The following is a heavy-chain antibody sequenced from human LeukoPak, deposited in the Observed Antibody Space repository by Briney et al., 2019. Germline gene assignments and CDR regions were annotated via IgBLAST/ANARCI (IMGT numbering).Heavy chain of an antibody. CDR2: IWYDVGNK. CDR1: GFTFSSYC. V-gene: IGHV3-33*01. D-gene: IGHD3-22*01. CDR3: ARGPHSIYDSSGYYLLPRLDY. J-gene: IGHJ4*02. Sequence: GGSLRLSCAASGFTFSSYCMHWVRQAPGKGLEWVAVIWYDVGNKYYADSVKGQFTISRDNSKNTLYLQMNSLRAEDTAVYYCARGPHSIYDSSGYYLLPRLDYWGQGTLVTVSS.